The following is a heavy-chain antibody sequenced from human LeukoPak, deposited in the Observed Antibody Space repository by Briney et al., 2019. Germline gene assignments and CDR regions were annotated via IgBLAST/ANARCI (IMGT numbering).Heavy chain of an antibody. D-gene: IGHD3-22*01. V-gene: IGHV1-18*01. CDR3: AREVPYYSSRYYQPFDY. CDR2: ISAYNGNT. Sequence: ASVKVSCKASGYTFTSYGISWVRQAPGQGLEWMGWISAYNGNTNYAQKLQGRVTMTTDTSASTAYMELRSLRSDDTAVYYCAREVPYYSSRYYQPFDYWGQGTLVTVSS. J-gene: IGHJ4*02. CDR1: GYTFTSYG.